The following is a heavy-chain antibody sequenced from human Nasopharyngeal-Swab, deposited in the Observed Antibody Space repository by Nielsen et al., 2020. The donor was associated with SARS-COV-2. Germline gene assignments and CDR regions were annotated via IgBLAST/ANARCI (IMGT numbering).Heavy chain of an antibody. CDR1: GYTSNNYG. CDR2: ISSYNGNT. J-gene: IGHJ2*01. Sequence: ASVQVSCKASGYTSNNYGVSCVRQPPAQELEWMGWISSYNGNTNYAHKFQGRVTVTTDKSTSTAYMELRSLRSDDTAVYYCARKRSAAYCGGDCNPKSCFDLWGRGTLVTVSS. V-gene: IGHV1-18*04. D-gene: IGHD2-21*02. CDR3: ARKRSAAYCGGDCNPKSCFDL.